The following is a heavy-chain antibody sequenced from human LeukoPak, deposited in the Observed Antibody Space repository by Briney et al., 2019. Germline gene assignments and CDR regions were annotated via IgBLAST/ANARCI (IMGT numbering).Heavy chain of an antibody. J-gene: IGHJ2*01. V-gene: IGHV4-39*01. Sequence: SETLSLTCTVSGGSISSSSYYWGWIRQPPGKGLECMGSIYYSGSTYYNPSLKSRITISVDSSKNQFSLRLSSVTAADTAVYYCARHGLSAWEGVLDGYFDLWGRGTLVTVSS. D-gene: IGHD1-26*01. CDR3: ARHGLSAWEGVLDGYFDL. CDR1: GGSISSSSYY. CDR2: IYYSGST.